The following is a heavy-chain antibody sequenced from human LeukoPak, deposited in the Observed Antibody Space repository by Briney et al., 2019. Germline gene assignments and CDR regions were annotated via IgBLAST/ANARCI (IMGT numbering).Heavy chain of an antibody. CDR2: IKSSGDKI. CDR3: ARGSEGWFDP. V-gene: IGHV3-48*03. CDR1: GFTFSSYE. J-gene: IGHJ5*02. Sequence: VGSLRLSCAASGFTFSSYEMNWVRQAPGKGPEWVAYIKSSGDKIYYADSVKGRFTISRDNAQNSLYLQMNSVRVEDTAIYYCARGSEGWFDPWGQGTLVTVSS. D-gene: IGHD1-14*01.